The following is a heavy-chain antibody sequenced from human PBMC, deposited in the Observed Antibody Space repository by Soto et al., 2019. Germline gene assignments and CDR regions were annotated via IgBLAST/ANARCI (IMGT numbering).Heavy chain of an antibody. Sequence: PGESLKISCKTSGYSFTTYWIGWVRQMPGKGLEWMGTFYPDDSDTRYSPSFQGQITISADKSISTAYLQWSSLKTEDTAVYYCTSQRWLRDPPVDFWGQGTLVTVSS. CDR1: GYSFTTYW. CDR2: FYPDDSDT. V-gene: IGHV5-51*01. CDR3: TSQRWLRDPPVDF. J-gene: IGHJ4*02. D-gene: IGHD5-12*01.